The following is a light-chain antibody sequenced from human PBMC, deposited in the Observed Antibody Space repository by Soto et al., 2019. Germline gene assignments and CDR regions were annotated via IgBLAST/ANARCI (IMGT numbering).Light chain of an antibody. J-gene: IGKJ1*01. Sequence: EIVLTQYPVTLSLSPGERATRSCRASQSVSSSYLAWYQQKPGQAPRLLIYGASSRATGIPDRFSGSGSGTDFTLTISSLQPEDFATYYCLLDFSYFWAFGQGTKV. V-gene: IGKV3-20*01. CDR1: QSVSSSY. CDR2: GAS. CDR3: LLDFSYFWA.